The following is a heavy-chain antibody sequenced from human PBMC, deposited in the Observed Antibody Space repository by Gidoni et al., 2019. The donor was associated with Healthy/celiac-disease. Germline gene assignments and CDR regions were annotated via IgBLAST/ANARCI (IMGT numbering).Heavy chain of an antibody. J-gene: IGHJ5*02. V-gene: IGHV4-4*07. CDR3: AREDFSSGSTLAWFDP. D-gene: IGHD3-3*01. CDR1: GGSISTYY. CDR2: IYTSGST. Sequence: QLQLQESGPGLVKPSETLSLTCTVSGGSISTYYWSWIRQPAGKGLEWIGRIYTSGSTNYNPSLKGRVTMSVDTSKNQFSLKLTSVTAADTAVYYCAREDFSSGSTLAWFDPWGQGTLVTVSS.